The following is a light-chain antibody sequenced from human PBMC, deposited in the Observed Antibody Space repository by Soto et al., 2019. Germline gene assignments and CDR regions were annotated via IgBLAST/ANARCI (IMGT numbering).Light chain of an antibody. J-gene: IGLJ1*01. V-gene: IGLV2-14*01. CDR2: EVT. CDR1: SGDIGSYNR. Sequence: QSVLTQPASLSGSPGQSITISCTGTSGDIGSYNRVSWYQQHPGKAPKLIIYEVTDRPSGVSNRFSGSKSGNTASLTISGLQADDEAEYYCSSYTNINTRACVFGTGTKV. CDR3: SSYTNINTRACV.